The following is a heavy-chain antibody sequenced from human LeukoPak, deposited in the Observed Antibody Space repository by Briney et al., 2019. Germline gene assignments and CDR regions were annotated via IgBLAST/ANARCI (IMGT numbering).Heavy chain of an antibody. CDR2: IYHSGST. J-gene: IGHJ4*02. Sequence: SETLSLTCAVSGGSVSSSNWWTWVRQPPGKGLEWIGEIYHSGSTNYNPSLKSRLTISVDKSKNQFSLKLTSVTAADTAVYYCARLHGTDNDYWGQGTLVTVSS. CDR3: ARLHGTDNDY. V-gene: IGHV4-4*02. D-gene: IGHD1-1*01. CDR1: GGSVSSSNW.